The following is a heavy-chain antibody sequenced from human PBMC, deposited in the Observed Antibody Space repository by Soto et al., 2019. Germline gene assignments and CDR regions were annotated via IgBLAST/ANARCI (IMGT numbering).Heavy chain of an antibody. CDR1: GYTLTELS. V-gene: IGHV1-24*01. Sequence: ASVKVSCKVSGYTLTELSMHWVRLAPGKGLEWMGGFDPEDGETIYAQKFQGRVTMTEDTSTDTAYMELSSLRSEDTAVYYCATDRDFWSGRRSFDYWGQGTLVTVSS. J-gene: IGHJ4*02. CDR2: FDPEDGET. D-gene: IGHD3-3*01. CDR3: ATDRDFWSGRRSFDY.